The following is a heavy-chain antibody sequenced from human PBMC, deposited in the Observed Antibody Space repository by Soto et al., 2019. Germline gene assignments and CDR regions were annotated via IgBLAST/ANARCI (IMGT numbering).Heavy chain of an antibody. CDR1: GFTFSSYG. CDR2: IWYDGSNK. V-gene: IGHV3-33*01. CDR3: ARPDVAATPTLAY. Sequence: GGSLRLSCAASGFTFSSYGMHWVRQAPGKGLEWVAVIWYDGSNKYYADSVKGQFTISRGNSKNTLYLQMNSLRAEDTAVYYCARPDVAATPTLAYWGQGTLVTVSS. D-gene: IGHD2-15*01. J-gene: IGHJ4*02.